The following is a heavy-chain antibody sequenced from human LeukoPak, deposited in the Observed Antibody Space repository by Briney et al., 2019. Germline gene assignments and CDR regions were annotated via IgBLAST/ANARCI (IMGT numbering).Heavy chain of an antibody. CDR1: GFTFSSHS. Sequence: GGSLRLSCAASGFTFSSHSMNWVRQAPGKGLEWVSSISSSSSYIYYADSVKGRFTISRDNAKNSLYLQMNSLRAEDTAVYYCARSSCSGGSCYRGAVDYWGQGTLVTVSS. CDR3: ARSSCSGGSCYRGAVDY. CDR2: ISSSSSYI. V-gene: IGHV3-21*01. D-gene: IGHD2-15*01. J-gene: IGHJ4*02.